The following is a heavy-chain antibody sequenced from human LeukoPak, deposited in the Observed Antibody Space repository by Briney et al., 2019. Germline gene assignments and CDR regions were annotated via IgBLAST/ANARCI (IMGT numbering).Heavy chain of an antibody. D-gene: IGHD3-3*01. J-gene: IGHJ4*02. CDR3: ARGRSVRFLEWFSSDY. CDR2: INHSGST. V-gene: IGHV4-34*01. Sequence: PSETLSLTCAVYGGSFSGYYWSWIRQPPGKGLEWIGEINHSGSTNYNPSLESRVTISVDTSKNQFSLKLSSVTAADTAVYYCARGRSVRFLEWFSSDYWGQGTLVTVSS. CDR1: GGSFSGYY.